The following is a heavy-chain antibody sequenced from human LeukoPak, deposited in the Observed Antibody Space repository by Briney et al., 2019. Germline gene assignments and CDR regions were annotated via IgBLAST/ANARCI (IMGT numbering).Heavy chain of an antibody. D-gene: IGHD1-26*01. J-gene: IGHJ4*02. V-gene: IGHV1-8*02. CDR2: MNPNSGNT. Sequence: ASVKVSCKASGYTFTGYYMHWVRQAPGQGLEWMGWMNPNSGNTGYAQKFQGRVTMTRNTSISTAYMELSSLRSEDTAVYYCARVGVVGATADFDYWGQGTLVTVSS. CDR1: GYTFTGYY. CDR3: ARVGVVGATADFDY.